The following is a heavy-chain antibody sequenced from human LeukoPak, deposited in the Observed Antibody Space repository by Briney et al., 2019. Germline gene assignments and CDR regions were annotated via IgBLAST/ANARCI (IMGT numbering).Heavy chain of an antibody. CDR1: GFTFSNAW. CDR3: TTDGGRKSRPYHFDY. Sequence: GGSLRLSCAASGFTFSNAWMSWVRQAPGKGLEWVGRIKSKIDGGTTDYAAPGKGRFTFSRDDSNNTLYLQMNSLKTEDTAVYFCTTDGGRKSRPYHFDYWGQGTLVTVSS. J-gene: IGHJ4*02. V-gene: IGHV3-15*01. CDR2: IKSKIDGGTT. D-gene: IGHD3-16*01.